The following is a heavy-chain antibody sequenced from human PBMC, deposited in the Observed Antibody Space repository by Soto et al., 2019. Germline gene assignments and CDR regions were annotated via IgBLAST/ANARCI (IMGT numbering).Heavy chain of an antibody. CDR3: AKDIVNFAGYYYYGMDV. CDR1: GFTFSSYG. D-gene: IGHD3-16*02. V-gene: IGHV3-30*18. Sequence: GGSLRLSCAGSGFTFSSYGMHWVRQAPGKGLEWVAVISYDGSNKYYADSVKGRFTISRDNSKNTLYLQMNSLRAEDTAVYYCAKDIVNFAGYYYYGMDVWGQGTTVTVSS. CDR2: ISYDGSNK. J-gene: IGHJ6*02.